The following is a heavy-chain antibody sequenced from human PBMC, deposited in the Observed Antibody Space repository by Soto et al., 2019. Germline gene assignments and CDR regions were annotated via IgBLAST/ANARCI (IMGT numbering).Heavy chain of an antibody. J-gene: IGHJ4*02. Sequence: QVQLVQSGAEVKKPASSVKVSCKASGGTFSSYAISWVRQAPGQGLEWMGGIIPIFGTANYAQKFQGRVTITADESTSTAYMELSSLRSEDTAVYSCASGGRHIAAAAFDYWGQGTLVTVSS. D-gene: IGHD6-13*01. CDR2: IIPIFGTA. CDR1: GGTFSSYA. V-gene: IGHV1-69*01. CDR3: ASGGRHIAAAAFDY.